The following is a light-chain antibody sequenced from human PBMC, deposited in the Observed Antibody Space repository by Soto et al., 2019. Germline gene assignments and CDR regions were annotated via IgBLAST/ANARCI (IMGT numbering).Light chain of an antibody. CDR1: QGISSW. J-gene: IGKJ4*01. Sequence: DIQMTQSPSSVSSSVGDIFTITCRASQGISSWLAWYQQKPGKAPKLLIYDASSLESGVPSRFSGSGSGTEFTLTISSLQPDDFATYYCQQYNSYPLTFGGGTKVDIK. CDR3: QQYNSYPLT. CDR2: DAS. V-gene: IGKV1-5*01.